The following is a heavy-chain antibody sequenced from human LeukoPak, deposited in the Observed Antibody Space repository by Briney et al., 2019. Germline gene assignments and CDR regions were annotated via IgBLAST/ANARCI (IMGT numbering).Heavy chain of an antibody. CDR1: GFTFTSSA. CDR3: AADYLVPAALDP. V-gene: IGHV1-58*02. CDR2: IVVGSGNT. Sequence: ASVKVSCKASGFTFTSSAMQWVLQARGHRLEWIGWIVVGSGNTNYAQKFQERVTITRDMSTSTAYMELSSLRSEDTAVYYCAADYLVPAALDPWGQGTLVTVSS. D-gene: IGHD2-2*01. J-gene: IGHJ5*02.